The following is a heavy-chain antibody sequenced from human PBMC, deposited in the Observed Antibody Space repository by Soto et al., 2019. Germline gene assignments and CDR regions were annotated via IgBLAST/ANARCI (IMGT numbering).Heavy chain of an antibody. CDR2: VYRSGST. D-gene: IGHD3-16*01. V-gene: IGHV4-39*01. Sequence: QLQLQESGPGLVKPSETLSLTCTVSGVSIRDANYFWGWIRQSPGTGLEWVGTVYRSGSTYSNPSSKIRLTMSADTSQNQFSPPLNLVTEADTVVYYCARGVDTVLSLDGNDYWGQGTQVPVAS. CDR1: GVSIRDANYF. CDR3: ARGVDTVLSLDGNDY. J-gene: IGHJ1*01.